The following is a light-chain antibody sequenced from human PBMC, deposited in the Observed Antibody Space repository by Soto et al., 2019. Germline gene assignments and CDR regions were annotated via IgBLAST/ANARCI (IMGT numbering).Light chain of an antibody. CDR2: DAS. V-gene: IGKV3D-20*02. CDR3: QQRSNWPIT. Sequence: EIVLTQSPGTLSLSPGERSTLSCRASQSVSSSYLAWYQQRPGQAPRLLIYDASNRATGIPARFSGSGSGTDFTLTISSLEPEDFAVYYCQQRSNWPITFGQGTRREIK. CDR1: QSVSSSY. J-gene: IGKJ5*01.